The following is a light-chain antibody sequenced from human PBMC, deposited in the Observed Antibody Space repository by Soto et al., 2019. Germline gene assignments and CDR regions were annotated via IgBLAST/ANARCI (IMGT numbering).Light chain of an antibody. CDR3: CSYAGTTIYWV. CDR2: EVN. CDR1: NSDVGSYKF. J-gene: IGLJ3*02. Sequence: QSALTQPASVSGSPGQSITISCTGTNSDVGSYKFVSWYQHYPNKAPKLMIYEVNKRPSGVSDRFSGSKSGNTASLTIPRLQAEDEADYYCCSYAGTTIYWVFGGGTKVTVL. V-gene: IGLV2-23*02.